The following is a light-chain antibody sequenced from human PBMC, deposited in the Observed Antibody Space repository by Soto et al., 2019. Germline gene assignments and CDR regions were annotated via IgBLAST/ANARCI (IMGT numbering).Light chain of an antibody. CDR3: CSNAGSYTDV. J-gene: IGLJ1*01. V-gene: IGLV2-11*01. Sequence: QSALTQPRSVSGSPGQSVTISCTGTSSDVGGYNFVSWYQQHPGKAPKLMIYDVNKRPSGVPDRFSGSKSGNTASLTISGLQAEDEADYYCCSNAGSYTDVFGTGTKLTV. CDR1: SSDVGGYNF. CDR2: DVN.